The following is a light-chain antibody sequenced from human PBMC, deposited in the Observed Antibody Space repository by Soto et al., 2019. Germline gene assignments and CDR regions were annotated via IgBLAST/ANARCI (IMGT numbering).Light chain of an antibody. J-gene: IGKJ5*01. CDR2: DAS. V-gene: IGKV1-33*01. Sequence: DIQMTQSPSSLSASLGDRVTITCQASQDINNYLNWFQQKPGKAPKFLIYDASNLETGVPSRFSGSGSGTDFTFTISSLQPEDIGTYYCQQYDSLPITFGQGTRLEIK. CDR1: QDINNY. CDR3: QQYDSLPIT.